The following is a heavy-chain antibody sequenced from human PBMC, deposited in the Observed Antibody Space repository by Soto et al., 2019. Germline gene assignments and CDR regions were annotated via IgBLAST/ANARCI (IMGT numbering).Heavy chain of an antibody. CDR1: GGSISSSNW. CDR3: ASYDSFGSYTGYFDS. V-gene: IGHV4-4*02. D-gene: IGHD3-22*01. Sequence: SETLSLTCAVSGGSISSSNWWGWVRQPPGKGLEWIGEIYHSGSTNYNPSLKSRVTISVDKSKNQFSLKLSSVTAADTAVYYCASYDSFGSYTGYFDSWGQGTLVTVSS. CDR2: IYHSGST. J-gene: IGHJ4*02.